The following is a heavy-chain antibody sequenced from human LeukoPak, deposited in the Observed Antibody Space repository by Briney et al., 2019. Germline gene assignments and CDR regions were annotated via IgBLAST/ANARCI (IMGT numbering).Heavy chain of an antibody. J-gene: IGHJ6*03. Sequence: GASVKVSCKASGYTFTSYGISWVRQAPGQGLEWMGGIIPIFGTANYAQKFQGRVTITADESTSTAYMELSSLRSEDKTVYYCARDPELRFLESPDRYCYLDVWGKGSTVIVSS. CDR2: IIPIFGTA. D-gene: IGHD3-3*01. CDR3: ARDPELRFLESPDRYCYLDV. V-gene: IGHV1-69*13. CDR1: GYTFTSYG.